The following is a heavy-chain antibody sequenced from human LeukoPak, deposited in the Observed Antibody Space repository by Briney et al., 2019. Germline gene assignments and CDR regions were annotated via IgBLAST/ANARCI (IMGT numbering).Heavy chain of an antibody. J-gene: IGHJ5*02. CDR1: GYTFTSYG. D-gene: IGHD3-10*01. V-gene: IGHV1-18*01. Sequence: ASVKVSCKASGYTFTSYGISWVRQAPGQGLEWMGWISAYNGNTNYAQKLQGRVTMTTDTSTSTAYMELRSLRSDDTAVYYCARSMVRGVTEYNWFDPWGQGTLVTVSS. CDR3: ARSMVRGVTEYNWFDP. CDR2: ISAYNGNT.